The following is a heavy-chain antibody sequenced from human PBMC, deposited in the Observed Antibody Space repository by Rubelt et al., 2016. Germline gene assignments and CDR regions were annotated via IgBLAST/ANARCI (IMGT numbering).Heavy chain of an antibody. D-gene: IGHD1-14*01. CDR2: IFSSGST. V-gene: IGHV4-39*01. Sequence: QQQLQESGPGLVKPSETLSLTCIVSGGSISGSSYYWGWIRQPPGKGLEWIASIFSSGSTSYSPSLKSRVTISVDTSKNPFALKLKSVTAADTAVYYCAGRRTGPQNWFDPWGQGTLVTVSS. CDR1: GGSISGSSYY. J-gene: IGHJ5*02. CDR3: AGRRTGPQNWFDP.